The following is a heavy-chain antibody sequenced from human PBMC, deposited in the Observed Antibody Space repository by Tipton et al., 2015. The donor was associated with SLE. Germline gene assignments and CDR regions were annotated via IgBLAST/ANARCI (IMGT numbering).Heavy chain of an antibody. CDR2: IYYSGST. D-gene: IGHD3-10*01. V-gene: IGHV4-39*02. CDR3: ARESLKFGESD. CDR1: GGSIRSTSYY. Sequence: TLSLTCTVSGGSIRSTSYYWGWIRQPPGKGLEWIGSIYYSGSTYYNPSLKSRVTISGDTSKNQFSLKLSSVTAADTAVYYCARESLKFGESDWGQGIPVTVSS. J-gene: IGHJ1*01.